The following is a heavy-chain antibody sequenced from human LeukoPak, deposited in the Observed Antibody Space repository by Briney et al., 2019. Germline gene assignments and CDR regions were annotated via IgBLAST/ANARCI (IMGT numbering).Heavy chain of an antibody. CDR2: IYYSGST. CDR1: GGSISSYY. V-gene: IGHV4-59*12. D-gene: IGHD1-26*01. CDR3: ARESQSGSYPDY. Sequence: SETLSLTCTVSGGSISSYYWSWIRQPPGKGLEWIGYIYYSGSTNYNPSLKSRVTISVDTSKNQFSLKLSSVTAADTAVYYCARESQSGSYPDYWGQGTLVTVSS. J-gene: IGHJ4*02.